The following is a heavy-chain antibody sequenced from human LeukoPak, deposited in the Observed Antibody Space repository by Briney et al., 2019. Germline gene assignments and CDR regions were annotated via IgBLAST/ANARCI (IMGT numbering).Heavy chain of an antibody. V-gene: IGHV4-39*01. CDR2: IYHSGST. J-gene: IGHJ4*02. Sequence: PSETLSLTCAVSGVSISGSGHYWGWIRQPPGKGLEWIGNIYHSGSTYYNASLQSRVTISIDTSRNQFSLRLSSVTAADTAMYYCAKSGGYGLIDCWGQGTLVTVSS. CDR3: AKSGGYGLIDC. D-gene: IGHD1-26*01. CDR1: GVSISGSGHY.